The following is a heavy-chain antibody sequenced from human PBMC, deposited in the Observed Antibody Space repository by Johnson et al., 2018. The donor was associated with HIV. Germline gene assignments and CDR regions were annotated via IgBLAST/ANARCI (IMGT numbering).Heavy chain of an antibody. J-gene: IGHJ3*02. CDR2: ISYDGSNK. D-gene: IGHD6-13*01. CDR3: AREMAIAAAGHDAFDI. Sequence: QVQLMESGGGLVQPGGSLRLSCAASGFTFSSYAMSWVRQAPGKGLEWVAVISYDGSNKYYADSVKGRFTISRDNSKNTLYLQMNSLRAEDTAVYYCAREMAIAAAGHDAFDIWGQGTMVTVSS. CDR1: GFTFSSYA. V-gene: IGHV3-30*04.